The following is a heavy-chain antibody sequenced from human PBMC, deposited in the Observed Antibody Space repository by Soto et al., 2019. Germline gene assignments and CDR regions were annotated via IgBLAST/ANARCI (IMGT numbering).Heavy chain of an antibody. CDR2: IYYSGST. J-gene: IGHJ6*02. Sequence: QLQLQESGPGLVKPSETLSLTCTVSGGSISSSSYYWGWIRQPPGKGLEWIGSIYYSGSTYYNPSLKSRVTISVDTSKNQFSLKLSSVTAADTAVYYCAGDYGDYYPVVGGMDVWGQGTTVTVSS. CDR3: AGDYGDYYPVVGGMDV. V-gene: IGHV4-39*01. D-gene: IGHD4-17*01. CDR1: GGSISSSSYY.